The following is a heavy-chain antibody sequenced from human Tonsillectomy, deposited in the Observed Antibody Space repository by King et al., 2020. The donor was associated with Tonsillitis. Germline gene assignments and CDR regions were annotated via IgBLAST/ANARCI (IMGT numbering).Heavy chain of an antibody. CDR1: GYTFTSYY. CDR2: INPSGSST. D-gene: IGHD2-8*01. V-gene: IGHV1-46*03. CDR3: ARDLMG. Sequence: QLVQSGAEVKKPGASVTVSCKASGYTFTSYYIHWVRQAPGQGLEWMAIINPSGSSTTYAQKFQGRVTMTRDTSTSTVYMELSSLRSEDTAVYYCARDLMGWGQGTLVTVSS. J-gene: IGHJ4*02.